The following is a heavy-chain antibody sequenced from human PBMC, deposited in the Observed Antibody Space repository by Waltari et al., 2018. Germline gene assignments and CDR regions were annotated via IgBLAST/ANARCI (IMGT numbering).Heavy chain of an antibody. V-gene: IGHV3-11*01. CDR2: ISSSGSTI. J-gene: IGHJ3*02. D-gene: IGHD6-13*01. CDR3: AREPELEAAAGNFGAFDI. CDR1: GFTFSDYY. Sequence: QVQLVESGGGLVKPGGSLRLSCAASGFTFSDYYMSWIRQAPGKGLEWVSYISSSGSTIYYADSVKGRFTISRDNAKNSLYLQMNSLRAEDTAVYCCAREPELEAAAGNFGAFDIWGQGTMVTVSS.